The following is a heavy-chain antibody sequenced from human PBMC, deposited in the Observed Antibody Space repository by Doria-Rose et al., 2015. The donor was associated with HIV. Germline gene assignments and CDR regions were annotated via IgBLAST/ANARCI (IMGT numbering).Heavy chain of an antibody. CDR2: ISSSSSYI. Sequence: LVKPGGSLRLSCAATGFTFSSYSMNWVRQAPGKGLEWVSSISSSSSYIYYADSVKGRFTISRDNAKNSLYLQMNSLRAEDTAVYYCARAPSGLMDVWGQGTTVTVSS. J-gene: IGHJ6*02. V-gene: IGHV3-21*01. CDR3: ARAPSGLMDV. D-gene: IGHD3-10*01. CDR1: GFTFSSYS.